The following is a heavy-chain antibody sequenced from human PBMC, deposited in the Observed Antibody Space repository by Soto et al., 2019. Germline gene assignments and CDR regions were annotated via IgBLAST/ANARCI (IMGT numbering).Heavy chain of an antibody. CDR2: IYYSGST. D-gene: IGHD3-22*01. CDR3: ARDRGRDYYDSSGPLDY. CDR1: GGSISSGGYY. J-gene: IGHJ4*02. Sequence: QVQLQESGPGLVKPSQTLSLTCTVSGGSISSGGYYWSWIRQHPGKGLEWIGYIYYSGSTYYNPSLKSRVTISVDTSKNQFSLKLSSVTAADTAVYYCARDRGRDYYDSSGPLDYCGQGTLVTVSS. V-gene: IGHV4-31*03.